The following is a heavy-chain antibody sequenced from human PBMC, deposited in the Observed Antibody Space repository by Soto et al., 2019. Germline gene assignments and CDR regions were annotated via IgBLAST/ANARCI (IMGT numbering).Heavy chain of an antibody. D-gene: IGHD6-13*01. CDR2: IYWDDDK. J-gene: IGHJ5*02. V-gene: IGHV2-5*02. Sequence: QITLKESGPTLVKPTQTLTLTCTFSGFSLSTSGVGVGWIRQPPGKALEWLALIYWDDDKRYSPSLKSRITITKDTTKNQVVLTMTNMDPVDTATYYCAHRNIAAAGTNWFDPWGQGTLVTVSS. CDR3: AHRNIAAAGTNWFDP. CDR1: GFSLSTSGVG.